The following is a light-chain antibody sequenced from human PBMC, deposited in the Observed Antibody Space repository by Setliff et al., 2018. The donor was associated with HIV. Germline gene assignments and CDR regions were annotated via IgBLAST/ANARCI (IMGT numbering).Light chain of an antibody. CDR3: SSYTTSRQLV. J-gene: IGLJ1*01. CDR1: SSDVGAYNF. CDR2: DVI. Sequence: QSALTQPASVSGSPGQSVTISCTGTSSDVGAYNFVSWYQQHPGRAPKLLIYDVINRNSGVSIRFSGSKSGNAASLTISGLQAEDEADYYCSSYTTSRQLVFGSGTRSPS. V-gene: IGLV2-14*03.